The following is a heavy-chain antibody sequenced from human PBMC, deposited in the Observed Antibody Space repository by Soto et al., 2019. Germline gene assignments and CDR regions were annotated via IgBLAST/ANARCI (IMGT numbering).Heavy chain of an antibody. V-gene: IGHV2-70*13. CDR2: IDWDDDK. J-gene: IGHJ6*02. CDR3: ARAFLGIAAAGTIGYYYVMDV. D-gene: IGHD6-13*01. Sequence: SGPTLVNPTQTLTLTCTFSGFSLSTSGMCVSWIRQPPGKALEWLVLIDWDDDKYYSRSLKTRLTISKDTSKNQVVLTMTNMDPVDTATYYCARAFLGIAAAGTIGYYYVMDVWGQGTTVTVSS. CDR1: GFSLSTSGMC.